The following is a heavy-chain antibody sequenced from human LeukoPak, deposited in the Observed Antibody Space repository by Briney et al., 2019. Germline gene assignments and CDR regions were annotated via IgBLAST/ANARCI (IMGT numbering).Heavy chain of an antibody. D-gene: IGHD3-10*01. CDR3: ARSSITMVRGVIKSTTSWYHYYNMDV. Sequence: GGSLRLSCAVSGFTVSSNYMNWVRQAPGKGLEWVSVIHAGGTTFYADSVKGRFTISRDNSKNPLYLQMNSLRADDTAVYYCARSSITMVRGVIKSTTSWYHYYNMDVWGKGTTVTVSS. CDR1: GFTVSSNY. CDR2: IHAGGTT. V-gene: IGHV3-53*01. J-gene: IGHJ6*03.